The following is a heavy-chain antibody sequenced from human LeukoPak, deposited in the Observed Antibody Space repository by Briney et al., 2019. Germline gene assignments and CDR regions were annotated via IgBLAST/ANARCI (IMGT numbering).Heavy chain of an antibody. J-gene: IGHJ5*02. D-gene: IGHD5-12*01. V-gene: IGHV4-59*08. CDR1: GGSISSYY. Sequence: SETLSLTCTVSGGSISSYYWSWIRQPPGKGLEWIGYIYYSGSTNYNPSLKSRVTISVDTSKNQFSLKLSSVTAADTAVYYCARDRRSGYDSTPWFDPWGQGTLVTVSS. CDR2: IYYSGST. CDR3: ARDRRSGYDSTPWFDP.